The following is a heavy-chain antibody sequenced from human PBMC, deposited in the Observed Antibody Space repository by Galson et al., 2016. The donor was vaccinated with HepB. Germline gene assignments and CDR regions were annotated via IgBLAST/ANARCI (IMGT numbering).Heavy chain of an antibody. J-gene: IGHJ4*02. D-gene: IGHD3-3*01. Sequence: QSGAEVKKPGESLKISCKGSGYSFTSYWIGWVRQMPGKGLEWMGIIYPGDSDTTYSPSFQGQVTISADKSISTAYLQWSSLQALDTAMYYCARAYFDFSSGRTHQECFDYWGQGTLVTVSS. CDR1: GYSFTSYW. V-gene: IGHV5-51*01. CDR2: IYPGDSDT. CDR3: ARAYFDFSSGRTHQECFDY.